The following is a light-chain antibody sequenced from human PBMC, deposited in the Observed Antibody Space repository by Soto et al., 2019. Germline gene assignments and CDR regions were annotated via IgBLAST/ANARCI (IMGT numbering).Light chain of an antibody. CDR2: GAS. Sequence: EIVLTQSPGTLSLSPGERATLSCRASQSVSSNYLAWYQQKPGQAPRLLIYGASSRATGIPDRFSGSGSETDFTLTITSLEPEDFAVYYCQQRNNWPPITFGQGTRL. V-gene: IGKV3D-20*02. J-gene: IGKJ5*01. CDR1: QSVSSNY. CDR3: QQRNNWPPIT.